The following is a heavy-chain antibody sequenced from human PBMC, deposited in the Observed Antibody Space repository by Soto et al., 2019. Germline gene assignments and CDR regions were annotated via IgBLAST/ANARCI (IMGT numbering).Heavy chain of an antibody. CDR3: AKDLGPLRLLNYYFYVLDV. CDR1: GFTVSSTY. Sequence: EEHLVETGGGVIQRGGSLRLSCNASGFTVSSTYMSWVRQAPGMGLEWVAVIESGGSTHYADSVKGRFTISRDIPKNRIYLQLHTLRDEDTAVYYCAKDLGPLRLLNYYFYVLDVWGQGTTVTVSS. J-gene: IGHJ6*02. CDR2: IESGGST. V-gene: IGHV3-53*02. D-gene: IGHD2-15*01.